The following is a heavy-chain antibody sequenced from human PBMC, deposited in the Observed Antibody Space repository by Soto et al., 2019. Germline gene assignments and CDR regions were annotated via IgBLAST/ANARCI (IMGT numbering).Heavy chain of an antibody. D-gene: IGHD6-19*01. Sequence: QVQLVQSGAEVKKPGASVKVSCKASGYNFIDYDINWMRQSTGQGLEWMGWMTPNSGNTGYAQKFQGRVTLTRDTSIGTAYMELSSLKTEDSAVDYCSRNPYGSGLFDPWGQGTLVTVSS. CDR2: MTPNSGNT. J-gene: IGHJ5*02. CDR1: GYNFIDYD. V-gene: IGHV1-8*01. CDR3: SRNPYGSGLFDP.